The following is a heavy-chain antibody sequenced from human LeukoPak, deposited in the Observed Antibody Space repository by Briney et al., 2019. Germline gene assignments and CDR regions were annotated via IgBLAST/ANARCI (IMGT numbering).Heavy chain of an antibody. Sequence: SETLSLTCTVSGGSISSYYWSLIRQPPGKGLEWIGYIYYSGSTNYNPSLKSRVTISVDTSKNQFSLKLSSVTAADTAVYYCARVYDYGDYYFDYWGQGTLVTVSS. CDR2: IYYSGST. V-gene: IGHV4-59*08. J-gene: IGHJ4*02. CDR1: GGSISSYY. CDR3: ARVYDYGDYYFDY. D-gene: IGHD4-17*01.